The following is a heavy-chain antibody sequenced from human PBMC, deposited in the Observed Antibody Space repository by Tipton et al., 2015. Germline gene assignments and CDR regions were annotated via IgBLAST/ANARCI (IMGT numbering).Heavy chain of an antibody. D-gene: IGHD4-23*01. CDR2: ISHSGNT. J-gene: IGHJ4*02. CDR1: AYSISSDYY. Sequence: TLSLTCAVSAYSISSDYYWGWIRQPPGKGLEWIGSISHSGNTSYNPSLKSRVTMSRDTPKNQFSLKLTSVTAADTAVYYCARARGRHGGLFDSWGQGTLVTVSS. V-gene: IGHV4-38-2*01. CDR3: ARARGRHGGLFDS.